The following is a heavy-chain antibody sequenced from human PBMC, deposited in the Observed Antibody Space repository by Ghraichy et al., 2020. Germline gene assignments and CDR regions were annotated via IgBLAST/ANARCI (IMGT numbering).Heavy chain of an antibody. CDR2: ISYSGGT. CDR1: GASIHSSTYS. J-gene: IGHJ4*01. D-gene: IGHD3-16*01. Sequence: SETLSLTCNVSGASIHSSTYSWGWIRQPPGKALECIGSISYSGGTYYNPSLKNQVTITLATSKNQFSLSLKAVTVADTAVYFFARLTHVSGSYYFTDWGPGTLVT. V-gene: IGHV4-39*01. CDR3: ARLTHVSGSYYFTD.